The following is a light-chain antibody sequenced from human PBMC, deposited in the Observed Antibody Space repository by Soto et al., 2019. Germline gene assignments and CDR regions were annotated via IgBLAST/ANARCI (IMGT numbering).Light chain of an antibody. Sequence: DIVSTQSPASVSLSPGVRATLSFRASQSVSSYLAWYQQKPGQAPRLLIYGASTRATGIPARFSGSGSGTEFSLTITSLQSEDFAVYYCQQYGSTPLTFGGGTKVDI. V-gene: IGKV3-15*01. CDR2: GAS. J-gene: IGKJ4*01. CDR1: QSVSSY. CDR3: QQYGSTPLT.